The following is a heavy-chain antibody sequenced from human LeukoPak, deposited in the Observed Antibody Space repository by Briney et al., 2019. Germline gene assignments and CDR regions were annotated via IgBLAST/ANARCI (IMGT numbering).Heavy chain of an antibody. CDR3: GPLIGGY. V-gene: IGHV3-30*02. J-gene: IGHJ4*02. CDR2: IRYDDSDK. CDR1: GFSFSTSG. D-gene: IGHD2-21*01. Sequence: PGGSLRLSCAAPGFSFSTSGMHWVRQAPGKGLEWVAFIRYDDSDKYYADSVRGRFTISRDNSKNTLYLQMHSLRPEDTAVYYCGPLIGGYWGQAARVTVSP.